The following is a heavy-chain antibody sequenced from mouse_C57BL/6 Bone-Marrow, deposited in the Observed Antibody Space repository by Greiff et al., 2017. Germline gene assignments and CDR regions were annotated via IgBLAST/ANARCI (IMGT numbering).Heavy chain of an antibody. CDR3: ARGHRTSDY. V-gene: IGHV1-80*01. CDR2: IYPGDGDT. J-gene: IGHJ2*01. Sequence: VQLQQSGAELVKPGASVKISCKASGYAFSGYWMNWVKQRPGQGLEWIGRIYPGDGDTNYNGKLKGKATLTADKSSSTAYMPHRGLTSEDSAFYFCARGHRTSDYWGQGTTLTVSA. CDR1: GYAFSGYW.